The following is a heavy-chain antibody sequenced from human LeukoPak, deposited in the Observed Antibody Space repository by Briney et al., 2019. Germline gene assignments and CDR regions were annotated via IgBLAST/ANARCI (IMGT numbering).Heavy chain of an antibody. J-gene: IGHJ5*02. CDR3: AREDYYGSGSYYFSHYNWFDP. D-gene: IGHD3-10*01. Sequence: HVASVKVSCKASGGTFGSYAISWVRQAPGQGLEWMGRIIPILGIANYAQKFQGRDTITADKSTSTAYMELSSLRSEDTAVYYCAREDYYGSGSYYFSHYNWFDPWGQGTLVTVSS. V-gene: IGHV1-69*04. CDR1: GGTFGSYA. CDR2: IIPILGIA.